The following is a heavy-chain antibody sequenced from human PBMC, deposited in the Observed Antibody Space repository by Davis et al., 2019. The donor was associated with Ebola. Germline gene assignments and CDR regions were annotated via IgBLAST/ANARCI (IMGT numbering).Heavy chain of an antibody. J-gene: IGHJ4*02. V-gene: IGHV4-59*04. Sequence: SETLSPTCTVSGGSISSYYWSWIRQPPGKGLEWIGYIYYSGSTYYNPSLKSRVTISVDTSKNQFSLKLSSVTAADTAVYYCARLPYYDFWSRDYWGQGTLVTVSS. CDR1: GGSISSYY. D-gene: IGHD3-3*01. CDR3: ARLPYYDFWSRDY. CDR2: IYYSGST.